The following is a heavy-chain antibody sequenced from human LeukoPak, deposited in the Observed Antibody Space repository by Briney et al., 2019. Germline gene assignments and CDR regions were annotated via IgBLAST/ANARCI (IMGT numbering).Heavy chain of an antibody. V-gene: IGHV3-21*01. J-gene: IGHJ4*02. D-gene: IGHD6-13*01. CDR2: ISSSSSYI. Sequence: GGSLRLSCAASGFTFSSYSMNWVRQAPGKGLEWVSFISSSSSYIYYADSVKGRFTISRDNAKNSLYLQMNSLRAEDTAVYYCARASSSWYYFDYWGQGTLVTVSS. CDR1: GFTFSSYS. CDR3: ARASSSWYYFDY.